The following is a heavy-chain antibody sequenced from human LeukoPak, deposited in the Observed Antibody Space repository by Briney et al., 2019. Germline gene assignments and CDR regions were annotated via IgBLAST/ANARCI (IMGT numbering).Heavy chain of an antibody. CDR1: GGSISSYY. J-gene: IGHJ6*02. CDR3: ARDSGGYYYYGMGV. V-gene: IGHV4-59*01. CDR2: TYYSGST. Sequence: SETLSLTCTVSGGSISSYYWSWIRQPPGKGLEWIGYTYYSGSTNYNPSLKSRVTISVDTSKNQFSLKLSSVTAADTAVYYCARDSGGYYYYGMGVWGQGTTVTVSS. D-gene: IGHD1-26*01.